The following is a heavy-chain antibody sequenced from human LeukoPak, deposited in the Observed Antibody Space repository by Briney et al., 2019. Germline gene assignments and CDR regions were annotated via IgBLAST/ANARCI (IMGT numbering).Heavy chain of an antibody. Sequence: SVRVSCKASGGTFSSYAISWVRQAPGQGLEWMGRIIPIFGTANYAQKFQGRVTITTDESTSTAYMELSSLRSEDTAVYYCARDGGYSGYDKGFYWGQGTLVTVSS. CDR2: IIPIFGTA. CDR1: GGTFSSYA. J-gene: IGHJ4*02. CDR3: ARDGGYSGYDKGFY. D-gene: IGHD5-12*01. V-gene: IGHV1-69*05.